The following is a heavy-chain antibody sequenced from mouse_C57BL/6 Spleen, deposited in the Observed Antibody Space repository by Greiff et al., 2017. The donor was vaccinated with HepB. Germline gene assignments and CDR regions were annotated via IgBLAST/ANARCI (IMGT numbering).Heavy chain of an antibody. Sequence: EVQLQQSGAELVKPGASVKLSCTASGFNIKDYYMHWVKQRTEQGLEWIGRIDPEDGETKYAPKFQGKATTTADTSSNTAYLQLSSLTSEDTAVYYGARAFMITTGHWYFDVWGTGTTVTVSS. CDR2: IDPEDGET. V-gene: IGHV14-2*01. CDR1: GFNIKDYY. D-gene: IGHD2-4*01. CDR3: ARAFMITTGHWYFDV. J-gene: IGHJ1*03.